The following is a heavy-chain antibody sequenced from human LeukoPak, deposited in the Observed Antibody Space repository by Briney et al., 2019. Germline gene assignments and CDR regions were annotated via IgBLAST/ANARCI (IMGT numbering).Heavy chain of an antibody. J-gene: IGHJ4*02. V-gene: IGHV3-11*04. CDR2: LSSSGTTI. Sequence: GGSLRLSCAASGFIFSDYYMSWIRQAPGKGLEWVSYLSSSGTTINYADSVKGRFTISRDNAKNSVYLLMNSLRAEDTAVYYCARVHGNGDFDYWGQGTLVTVSS. D-gene: IGHD1-1*01. CDR1: GFIFSDYY. CDR3: ARVHGNGDFDY.